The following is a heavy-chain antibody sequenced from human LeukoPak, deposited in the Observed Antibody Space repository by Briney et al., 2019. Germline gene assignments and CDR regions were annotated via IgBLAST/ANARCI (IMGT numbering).Heavy chain of an antibody. J-gene: IGHJ4*02. V-gene: IGHV4-34*01. D-gene: IGHD4-17*01. CDR3: ASLDYGDYDY. CDR2: VHHSGTT. CDR1: GGAFPGFY. Sequence: SETPSPTCAVYGGAFPGFYWGWVRPPPGKGVEWIGQVHHSGTTNYNPSLTSRVTISVDRSKNQFSLNLSSVTAADTAVYFCASLDYGDYDYWGQGTLVTVSS.